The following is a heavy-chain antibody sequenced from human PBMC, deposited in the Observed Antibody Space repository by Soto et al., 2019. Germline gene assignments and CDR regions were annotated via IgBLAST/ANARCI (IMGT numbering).Heavy chain of an antibody. CDR1: GGSISSSSYY. D-gene: IGHD2-2*01. CDR2: IYYSGST. CDR3: ARHPFGDCSSTSCYSPNWFDP. J-gene: IGHJ5*02. Sequence: QLQLQESGPGLVKPSETLSLTCTVSGGSISSSSYYWGWIRQPPGKGLEWIGSIYYSGSTYYNPSLTSRLTISVDTSKNQFSLKLSSVTAADTAVYYCARHPFGDCSSTSCYSPNWFDPWGQGTLVTVSS. V-gene: IGHV4-39*01.